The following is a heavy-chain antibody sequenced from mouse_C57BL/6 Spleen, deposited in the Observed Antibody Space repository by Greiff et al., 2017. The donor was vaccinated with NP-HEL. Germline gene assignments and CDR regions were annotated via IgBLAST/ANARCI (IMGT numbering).Heavy chain of an antibody. Sequence: QVQLKQPGAELVRPGTSVKLSCKASGYTFTSYWMHWVKQRPGQGLEWIGVIDPSDSYTNYNQKFKGKATLTVDTSSSTAYMQLSSLTSEDSAVYYCARREGYYYGSSYDWYFDVWGTGTTVTVSS. V-gene: IGHV1-59*01. CDR2: IDPSDSYT. D-gene: IGHD1-1*01. CDR3: ARREGYYYGSSYDWYFDV. CDR1: GYTFTSYW. J-gene: IGHJ1*03.